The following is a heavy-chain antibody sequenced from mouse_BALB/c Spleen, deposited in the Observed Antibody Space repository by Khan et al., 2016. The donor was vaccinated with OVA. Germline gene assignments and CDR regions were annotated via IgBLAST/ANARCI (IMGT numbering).Heavy chain of an antibody. CDR3: VRDGAYHRNDGWFAY. V-gene: IGHV1-4*01. J-gene: IGHJ3*01. Sequence: QVQLQQSGAELARPGASVKMSCKASGYTFTSYTIHWTKERPGQGLEWIGYINPSNGYTNYNQRFKDKATLTTDKSSTTAYLQLSSLTSDDSAVYNCVRDGAYHRNDGWFAYWGQGTLVTVSA. CDR2: INPSNGYT. D-gene: IGHD2-14*01. CDR1: GYTFTSYT.